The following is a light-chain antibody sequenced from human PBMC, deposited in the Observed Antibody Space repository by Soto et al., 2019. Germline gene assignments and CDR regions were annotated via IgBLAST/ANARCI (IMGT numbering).Light chain of an antibody. CDR3: GTWDASLSVVV. CDR1: SSNIGTYF. Sequence: QSVLTQPPSVSAAPGQKVTISCSGSSSNIGTYFVSWYQQLPGRAPKLLIYDNNYRHSGIPDRFSGSESGTSATLDITGLQTGDEADYYCGTWDASLSVVVFGGGTKVTVL. CDR2: DNN. V-gene: IGLV1-51*01. J-gene: IGLJ2*01.